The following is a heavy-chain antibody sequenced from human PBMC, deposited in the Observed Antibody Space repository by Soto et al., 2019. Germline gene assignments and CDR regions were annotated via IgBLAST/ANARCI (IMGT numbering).Heavy chain of an antibody. CDR2: IIPIFGTA. J-gene: IGHJ6*02. CDR3: AKERHHGAGWYLTGEYYYYYGMDV. V-gene: IGHV1-69*06. CDR1: GGTFSSYA. D-gene: IGHD3-9*01. Sequence: ASVKVSCKASGGTFSSYAISWARQAPGQGLEWMGGIIPIFGTANYAQKFQGRVTITADKSTSTAYMELSSLRSEDTAVYYCAKERHHGAGWYLTGEYYYYYGMDVWGQGTTVTVSS.